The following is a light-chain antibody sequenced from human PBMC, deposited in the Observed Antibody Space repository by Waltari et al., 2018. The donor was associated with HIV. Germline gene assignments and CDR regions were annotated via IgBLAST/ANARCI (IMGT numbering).Light chain of an antibody. Sequence: QSVLTQPPSVSVSPGQKVTSSCPGIGPGFDVHWYQQLAGRAPKVLIYANINRPSGVPDRFSASKSGTSASLSITGLQAEDEADYHCQSSDSRLNLYVFGTGTKVTVL. CDR2: ANI. CDR3: QSSDSRLNLYV. CDR1: GPGFD. V-gene: IGLV1-40*01. J-gene: IGLJ1*01.